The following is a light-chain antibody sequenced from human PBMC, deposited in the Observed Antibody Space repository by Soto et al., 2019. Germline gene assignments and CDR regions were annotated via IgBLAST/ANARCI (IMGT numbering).Light chain of an antibody. CDR1: SSDVGSYNL. Sequence: QSALTQPASVSGSPGQSITISCTGTSSDVGSYNLVSWYQQHPGKAPKLMIYEGSKRPSGVSNRFSGSKSGNTASLTTSGHQAEDEADYYCCSYAGSRMVFGGGTKLTVL. V-gene: IGLV2-23*01. CDR3: CSYAGSRMV. CDR2: EGS. J-gene: IGLJ2*01.